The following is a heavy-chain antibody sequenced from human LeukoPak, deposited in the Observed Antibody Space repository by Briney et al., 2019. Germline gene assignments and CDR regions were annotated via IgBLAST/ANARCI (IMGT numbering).Heavy chain of an antibody. CDR2: ISWNSGSI. CDR3: IRDFRSADL. Sequence: GGSLRLSCAASGFTFTDYTMHWVRQAPGKGLEWVSGISWNSGSIGYADSVKGRFTISRDNAKNTVYLEMNSLSVEDTATYYCIRDFRSADLWGQGTLVTVTS. V-gene: IGHV3-9*01. J-gene: IGHJ5*02. CDR1: GFTFTDYT.